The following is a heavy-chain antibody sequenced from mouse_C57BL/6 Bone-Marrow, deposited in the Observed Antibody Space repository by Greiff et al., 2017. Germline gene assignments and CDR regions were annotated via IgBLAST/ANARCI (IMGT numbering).Heavy chain of an antibody. D-gene: IGHD3-2*02. CDR2: IDPSDSYT. CDR3: VTAQATAWFAY. Sequence: VQLQQPGAELVKPGASVKLSCKASGYTFTSYWMQWVKQRPGQGLEWIGEIDPSDSYTNYNQKFKGKATLTVDPSSSTAYMQLSSLTSEYSAVYYCVTAQATAWFAYWGQGTLVTVSA. CDR1: GYTFTSYW. V-gene: IGHV1-50*01. J-gene: IGHJ3*01.